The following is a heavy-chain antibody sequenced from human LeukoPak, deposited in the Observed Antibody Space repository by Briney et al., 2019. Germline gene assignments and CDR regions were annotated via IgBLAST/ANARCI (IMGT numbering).Heavy chain of an antibody. D-gene: IGHD3-9*01. Sequence: GGSLRLSCAASGFTFSSYAMSWVRQAPGKGLEWVSATSGSGGSTYYADSVKGRFTISRDNSKNTLYLQMNSLRAEDTAVYYCAKDREYAYYDILTGYGYWGQGTLVTVSS. CDR2: TSGSGGST. V-gene: IGHV3-23*01. J-gene: IGHJ4*02. CDR1: GFTFSSYA. CDR3: AKDREYAYYDILTGYGY.